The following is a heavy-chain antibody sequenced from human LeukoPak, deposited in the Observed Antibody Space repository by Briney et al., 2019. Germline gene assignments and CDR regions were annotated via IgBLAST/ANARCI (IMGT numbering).Heavy chain of an antibody. V-gene: IGHV1-8*03. D-gene: IGHD5-18*01. CDR3: ARGERGYSYGWYYYYYMDV. CDR1: GYTFTSYD. CDR2: MNPNSGNT. Sequence: GASVKVSCKTSGYTFTSYDINWVRQATGQGLEWMGWMNPNSGNTGYAQKFQGRVTITRNTSISTAYMELSSLRSEDTAVYYCARGERGYSYGWYYYYYMDVWGKGTTVTVSS. J-gene: IGHJ6*03.